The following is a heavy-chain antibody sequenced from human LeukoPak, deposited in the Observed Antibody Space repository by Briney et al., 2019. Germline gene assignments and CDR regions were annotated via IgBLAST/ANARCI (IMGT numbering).Heavy chain of an antibody. J-gene: IGHJ4*02. D-gene: IGHD3-10*01. CDR3: ARGPYGSGSFNRHYFDY. Sequence: ASVKVSCKASGGTFSSYAISWVRQAPGQGLEWMGGIIPIFGTANYAQKFQGRVTITADESTSTAYMELSSLRSEDTAVYYCARGPYGSGSFNRHYFDYWGQGTLVTVSS. V-gene: IGHV1-69*13. CDR2: IIPIFGTA. CDR1: GGTFSSYA.